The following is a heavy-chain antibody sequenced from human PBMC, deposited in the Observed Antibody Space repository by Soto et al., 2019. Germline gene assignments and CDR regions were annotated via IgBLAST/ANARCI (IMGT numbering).Heavy chain of an antibody. CDR2: INPSGGST. CDR3: ARGDDYDFWSGPPEDYYYYYGMDV. D-gene: IGHD3-3*01. V-gene: IGHV1-46*01. CDR1: GYTFTSYY. J-gene: IGHJ6*02. Sequence: ASVKVSCKASGYTFTSYYMHWVRQAPGQGLEWMGIINPSGGSTSYAQKLQGRVTMTRDTSTSTVYMELSSLRSEDTAVYYCARGDDYDFWSGPPEDYYYYYGMDVWGQGTTVTVSS.